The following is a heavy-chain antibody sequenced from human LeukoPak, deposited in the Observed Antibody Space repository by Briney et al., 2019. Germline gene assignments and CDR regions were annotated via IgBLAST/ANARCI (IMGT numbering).Heavy chain of an antibody. J-gene: IGHJ4*02. D-gene: IGHD5-12*01. V-gene: IGHV3-53*01. CDR2: IHSDGIT. CDR1: GFTFSGYF. CDR3: ASTSIIRGYDHDQYY. Sequence: PGGSLRLSCAASGFTFSGYFMAWVRQAPGKGLEWVSVIHSDGITYYADSVKGRFTISRDNSINTLYLQMSNLRAEDTALYYCASTSIIRGYDHDQYYWGQGTLVTVSS.